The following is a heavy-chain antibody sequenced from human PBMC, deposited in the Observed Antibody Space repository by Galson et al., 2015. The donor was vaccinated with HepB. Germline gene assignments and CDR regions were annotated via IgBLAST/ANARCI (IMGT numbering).Heavy chain of an antibody. V-gene: IGHV3-23*01. D-gene: IGHD4-17*01. CDR3: ARVADVDYGDHSHFDF. CDR1: GFTFSSYA. Sequence: SLRLSCAASGFTFSSYAMNWVRQAPGQGLEWVSSISVRAGYTFYADSVKGRFTISRDNSKNTLYLQMNSLRAEGTAVYYCARVADVDYGDHSHFDFWGQGTLVTVSS. CDR2: ISVRAGYT. J-gene: IGHJ4*02.